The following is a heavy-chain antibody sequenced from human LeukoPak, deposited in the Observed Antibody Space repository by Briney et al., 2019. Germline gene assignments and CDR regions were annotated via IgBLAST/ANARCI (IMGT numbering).Heavy chain of an antibody. CDR3: ARGGPHYYDSSVDY. V-gene: IGHV1-2*02. Sequence: GASVKVSCKASGYTFSGHYMYWVRQAPGQGLECMGWINPNSGDTNYTHHFQGRVTMTRDSAISTAYMELSRLRPNDTAVYYCARGGPHYYDSSVDYWGQGTLVTVSS. J-gene: IGHJ4*02. D-gene: IGHD3-22*01. CDR1: GYTFSGHY. CDR2: INPNSGDT.